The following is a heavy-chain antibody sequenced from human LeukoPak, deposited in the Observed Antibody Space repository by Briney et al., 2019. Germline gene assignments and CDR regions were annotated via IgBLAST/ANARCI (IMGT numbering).Heavy chain of an antibody. CDR2: IYYSGST. J-gene: IGHJ5*02. CDR3: ARGRYYYDSSGYYDWFDP. Sequence: SETLSLTCTVSGGSISSYYWSWIRQPPGKGLEWIGYIYYSGSTNYNPSLKSRVTMSVDTSKNQFSLKLSSVTAADTAVYCCARGRYYYDSSGYYDWFDPWGQGTLVTVSS. CDR1: GGSISSYY. V-gene: IGHV4-59*12. D-gene: IGHD3-22*01.